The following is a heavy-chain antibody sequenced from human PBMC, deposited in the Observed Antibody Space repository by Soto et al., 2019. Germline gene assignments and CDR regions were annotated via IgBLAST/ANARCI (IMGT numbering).Heavy chain of an antibody. CDR1: GFTFSNAW. CDR3: TTDPHVVAAAGRGDTAY. D-gene: IGHD6-13*01. CDR2: IKSKTVGGTT. V-gene: IGHV3-15*07. J-gene: IGHJ4*02. Sequence: GGSLRLSCAASGFTFSNAWMNWVRQAPGKGLEWVGRIKSKTVGGTTDYSAPGKGRFTISIDDSKNTLYLQMNSLKTEDTAVYYCTTDPHVVAAAGRGDTAYWGQGTLVTVSS.